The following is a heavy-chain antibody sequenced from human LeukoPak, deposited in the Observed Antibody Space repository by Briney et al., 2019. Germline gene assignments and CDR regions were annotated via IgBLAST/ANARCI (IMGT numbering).Heavy chain of an antibody. Sequence: GGSLRLSCAASGFTFSSYSMNWVRQAPGKGLEWVSSISSSSSYISYADSVKGRFTISRDNAKNTLYLQMNSLRADDTAVYYCARISGGDAFDIWGQGTMVTVSS. D-gene: IGHD3-3*02. V-gene: IGHV3-21*01. J-gene: IGHJ3*02. CDR3: ARISGGDAFDI. CDR2: ISSSSSYI. CDR1: GFTFSSYS.